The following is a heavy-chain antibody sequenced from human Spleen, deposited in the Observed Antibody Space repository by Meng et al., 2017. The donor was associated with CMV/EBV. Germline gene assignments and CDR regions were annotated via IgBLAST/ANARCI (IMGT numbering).Heavy chain of an antibody. CDR3: ARELRPNRFDP. CDR1: GFTFSDFA. Sequence: GESLKISCAASGFTFSDFAIHWVRQASGKGLEWVGRIRSKAKNYATAYAASVKGRFTTSRDDGKNTAYLQMNSLKTEDTAVYYCARELRPNRFDPWGQGTLVTVSS. V-gene: IGHV3-73*01. CDR2: IRSKAKNYAT. D-gene: IGHD1-7*01. J-gene: IGHJ5*02.